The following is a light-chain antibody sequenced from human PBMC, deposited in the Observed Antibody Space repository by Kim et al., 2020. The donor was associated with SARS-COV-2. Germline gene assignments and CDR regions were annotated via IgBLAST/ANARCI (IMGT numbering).Light chain of an antibody. V-gene: IGKV1-9*01. CDR3: QHLNSYPQT. Sequence: IQLTQSPSSLSASVGDRVTITCRASQGINNYLAWYQQKPGKAPKLLIYVASTLQSGVPSRFRGSGSGTDFTLTITNLQPEDFATYYCQHLNSYPQTFVQGTKLEIK. CDR1: QGINNY. J-gene: IGKJ2*01. CDR2: VAS.